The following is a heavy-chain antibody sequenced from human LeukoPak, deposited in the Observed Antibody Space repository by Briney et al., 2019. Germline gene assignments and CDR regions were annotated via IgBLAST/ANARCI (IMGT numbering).Heavy chain of an antibody. CDR3: ARESSVSGWYIY. CDR2: IYVDGST. V-gene: IGHV3-53*04. J-gene: IGHJ4*02. Sequence: GGSLRLSCAASGFTVSNNFMGWVRQAPGTGLEWVSGIYVDGSTYYADSAKGRFTISRHNSENTLYLQMSSLSPEDTAVYYCARESSVSGWYIYWGQGTLVIVSS. D-gene: IGHD6-19*01. CDR1: GFTVSNNF.